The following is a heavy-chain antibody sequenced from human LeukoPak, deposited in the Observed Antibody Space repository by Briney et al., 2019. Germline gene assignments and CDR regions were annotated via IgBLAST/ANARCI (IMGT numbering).Heavy chain of an antibody. J-gene: IGHJ4*02. CDR1: GYTFTGYY. CDR3: ARDVGRDCSSTSCTPIF. D-gene: IGHD2-2*01. Sequence: ASVKVSCKASGYTFTGYYMHWVRQAPGQGLEWMGWINPNSGGTNYAQKCQGRVTMTRDTSISTAYMELSRLRSDDTAVYYCARDVGRDCSSTSCTPIFWGQGTLVTVSS. V-gene: IGHV1-2*02. CDR2: INPNSGGT.